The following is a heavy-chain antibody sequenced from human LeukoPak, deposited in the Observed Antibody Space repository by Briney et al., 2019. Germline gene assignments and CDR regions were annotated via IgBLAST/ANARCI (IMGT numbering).Heavy chain of an antibody. J-gene: IGHJ4*02. CDR2: IFSSGST. CDR3: ARYRVGSAMVPHYFDY. CDR1: GGSISSYY. D-gene: IGHD3-10*01. V-gene: IGHV4-59*01. Sequence: SETLSLTCTVSGGSISSYYWSWIRQPPGKGLEWIGYIFSSGSTNYDPSFKCRVTISVNTSKSQFSLKLTSVTAADTAVYYCARYRVGSAMVPHYFDYWGQGALVTVSS.